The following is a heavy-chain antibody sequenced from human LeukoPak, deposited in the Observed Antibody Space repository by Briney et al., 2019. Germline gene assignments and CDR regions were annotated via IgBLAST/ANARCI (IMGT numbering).Heavy chain of an antibody. Sequence: TGGSLRLSCAASGFTFSAYAMSWVRQAPGKGLEWVSAISGSGGRTYYADSVKGRFTISRDNSKNTLYLQMNSLRAEDTAVYYCAKLDYDILTGYSDWGQGTLVTVSS. D-gene: IGHD3-9*01. CDR2: ISGSGGRT. V-gene: IGHV3-23*01. CDR3: AKLDYDILTGYSD. J-gene: IGHJ4*02. CDR1: GFTFSAYA.